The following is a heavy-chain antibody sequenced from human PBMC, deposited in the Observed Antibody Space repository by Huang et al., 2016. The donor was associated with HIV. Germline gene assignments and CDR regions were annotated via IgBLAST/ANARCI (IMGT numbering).Heavy chain of an antibody. D-gene: IGHD4-17*01. J-gene: IGHJ4*02. Sequence: QVHLVQSGAEVKKPGASVKVSCKASGYTFTNYDINWVRQAPGRVREWMGWSNPNTGNTGFAQSFQGRGTMTRKTSITTAYMELTSLTSEDTAVYYCARSAYGDLDYWGLGTLVIVSS. CDR2: SNPNTGNT. CDR1: GYTFTNYD. V-gene: IGHV1-8*02. CDR3: ARSAYGDLDY.